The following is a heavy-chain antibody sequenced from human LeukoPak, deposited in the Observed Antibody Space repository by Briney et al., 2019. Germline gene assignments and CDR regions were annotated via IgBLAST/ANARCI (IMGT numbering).Heavy chain of an antibody. Sequence: GESLRISCKGSGDSFTSYWISWVRQIPGKGLEWRGRIDPSDSYTNYSPSFQGHVTISADKSISTAYLQWSSLKASDTAMYYCARHLISVVRGVTHFDYWGQGTLVTVSS. CDR3: ARHLISVVRGVTHFDY. V-gene: IGHV5-10-1*01. J-gene: IGHJ4*02. CDR2: IDPSDSYT. CDR1: GDSFTSYW. D-gene: IGHD3-10*01.